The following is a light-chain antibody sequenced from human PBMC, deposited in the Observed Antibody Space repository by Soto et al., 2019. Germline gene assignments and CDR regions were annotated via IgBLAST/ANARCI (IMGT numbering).Light chain of an antibody. CDR1: QSVSSN. Sequence: EIVMTQSPATLSVSPGERATLSCRASQSVSSNLAWYQQKPGQAPRLLIYGASTRATGIPARFSGSGSGTEITLTISSLQSEDFAVYYCQQYNNWPLTFGGGTKGESK. V-gene: IGKV3D-15*01. J-gene: IGKJ4*01. CDR2: GAS. CDR3: QQYNNWPLT.